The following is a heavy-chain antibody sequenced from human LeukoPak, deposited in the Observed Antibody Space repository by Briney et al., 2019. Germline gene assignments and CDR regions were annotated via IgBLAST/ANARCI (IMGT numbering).Heavy chain of an antibody. D-gene: IGHD3-22*01. V-gene: IGHV3-74*01. CDR3: TASSYDSSGYWG. CDR1: GFIFSSYW. Sequence: PGGSLRLSCAASGFIFSSYWMHWVRQPPGKGLVWVSRINSDGSGTTYADSVKGRFTISRDDSKNTLYLQMNSLKTEDTAVYYCTASSYDSSGYWGWGQGTLVTVSS. CDR2: INSDGSGT. J-gene: IGHJ4*02.